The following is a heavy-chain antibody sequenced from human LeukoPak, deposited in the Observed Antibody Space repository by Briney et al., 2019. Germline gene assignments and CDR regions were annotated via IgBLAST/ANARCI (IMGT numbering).Heavy chain of an antibody. CDR3: ARDRHRYHYDGSGYPPY. Sequence: GGSLRLSCAASGFTFSSYSMIWVRQAPGKGLEWVSYISSSSTTIYYADSVKGRFTISRDNAKNSLYLQMNSLRAEDTAVYYCARDRHRYHYDGSGYPPYWGQGTLVTVSS. CDR1: GFTFSSYS. V-gene: IGHV3-48*01. CDR2: ISSSSTTI. J-gene: IGHJ4*02. D-gene: IGHD3-22*01.